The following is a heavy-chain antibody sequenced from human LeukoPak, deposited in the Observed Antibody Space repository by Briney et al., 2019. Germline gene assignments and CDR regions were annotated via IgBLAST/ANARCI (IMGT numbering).Heavy chain of an antibody. CDR3: AKAMVRGVIGWFDP. Sequence: GGSLRLSCAASGFTFSSYAMSWVRQAPGKGLEWVSATSGSGGSTYYADSVKGRFTISRDNSKNTLYLQMNSLRAEDTAVYYCAKAMVRGVIGWFDPWGQGILVTVSS. CDR1: GFTFSSYA. V-gene: IGHV3-23*01. D-gene: IGHD3-10*01. CDR2: TSGSGGST. J-gene: IGHJ5*02.